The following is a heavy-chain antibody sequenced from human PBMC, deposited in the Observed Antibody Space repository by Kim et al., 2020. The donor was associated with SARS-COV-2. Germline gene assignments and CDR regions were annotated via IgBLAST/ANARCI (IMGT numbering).Heavy chain of an antibody. CDR2: ISGSGDST. J-gene: IGHJ4*02. CDR3: TKDLGYSYYSDNSGYYFACDD. Sequence: GGSLRLSCAASGFTSSSHAMSWVRQAPGKGLEWVSAISGSGDSTFYAESVKGRFTISRDNSKNTLYLQMNSLRAEDTALYYCTKDLGYSYYSDNSGYYFACDDWGQGTLVTVSS. V-gene: IGHV3-23*01. CDR1: GFTSSSHA. D-gene: IGHD3-22*01.